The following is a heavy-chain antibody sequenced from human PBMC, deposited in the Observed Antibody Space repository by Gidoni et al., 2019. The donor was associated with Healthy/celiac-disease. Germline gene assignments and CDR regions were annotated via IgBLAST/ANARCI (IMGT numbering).Heavy chain of an antibody. D-gene: IGHD1-26*01. J-gene: IGHJ4*02. V-gene: IGHV4-39*01. CDR3: ARVRSGSYYGNYFDY. Sequence: QLQLQESGPGLVKPSETLSLTCTVSGGSISSSSYYWGWIRQPPGKGLEWIGSIYYSGSTYYNPSLKSRVTISVDTSKHQFSLKLSSVTAADTAVYYCARVRSGSYYGNYFDYWGQGTLVTVSS. CDR2: IYYSGST. CDR1: GGSISSSSYY.